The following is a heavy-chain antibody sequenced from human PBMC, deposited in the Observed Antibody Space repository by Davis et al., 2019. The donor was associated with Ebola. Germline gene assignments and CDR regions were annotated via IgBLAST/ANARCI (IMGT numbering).Heavy chain of an antibody. CDR3: ARVTSAYDYSIGY. V-gene: IGHV5-51*01. CDR1: GHSFTGYW. Sequence: GESLKISCKGSGHSFTGYWIAWVRQMPGKGLEWMGIIYPDDSDTKYSPSFQGQVTISADRSIATAYLQWSSLKASDTAMYFCARVTSAYDYSIGYWGQGTLVTVSS. CDR2: IYPDDSDT. J-gene: IGHJ4*02. D-gene: IGHD5-12*01.